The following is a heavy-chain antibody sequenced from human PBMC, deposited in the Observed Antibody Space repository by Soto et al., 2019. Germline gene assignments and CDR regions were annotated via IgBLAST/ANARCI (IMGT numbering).Heavy chain of an antibody. J-gene: IGHJ4*02. D-gene: IGHD2-15*01. CDR3: ATMGTPATGLYYFDY. CDR2: ISYSGSA. Sequence: SETLSLTCTVSGGSISSGNYYWSWIRQPPGKGLEWIGFISYSGSAYYNPSLKSRVTISVDTSKNQFSLNLSFVTAADTAVYYCATMGTPATGLYYFDYWGQGTLVTVAS. V-gene: IGHV4-30-4*01. CDR1: GGSISSGNYY.